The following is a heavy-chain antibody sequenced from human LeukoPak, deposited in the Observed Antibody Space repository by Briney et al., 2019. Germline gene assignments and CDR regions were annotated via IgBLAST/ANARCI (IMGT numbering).Heavy chain of an antibody. Sequence: SETLSLTCTVSGDSISSGPYYWGWIRQPPGKGLEWIGNIYYGENTYYNPSLKSRVTISIDTSNNQFYLKLSSLTAADTAVYYCARRDDSSGYHKIFDYWGQGTLATVSS. J-gene: IGHJ4*02. CDR2: IYYGENT. CDR3: ARRDDSSGYHKIFDY. D-gene: IGHD3-22*01. V-gene: IGHV4-39*01. CDR1: GDSISSGPYY.